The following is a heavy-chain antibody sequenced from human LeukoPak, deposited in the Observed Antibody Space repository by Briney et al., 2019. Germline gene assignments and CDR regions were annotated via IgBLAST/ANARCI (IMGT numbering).Heavy chain of an antibody. D-gene: IGHD2-2*01. CDR1: GFSLSTSGVG. CDR2: IYWDDDK. V-gene: IGHV2-5*02. Sequence: ESGPTLVNPTQTLTLTCTFSGFSLSTSGVGVGWIRQPPGKALEWLALIYWDDDKRYSPSLKSRLTITKDTSKNQVVLTMTNMDPVDKATYYCAVVPAAYDAFDVWGQGTMVTVSS. J-gene: IGHJ3*01. CDR3: AVVPAAYDAFDV.